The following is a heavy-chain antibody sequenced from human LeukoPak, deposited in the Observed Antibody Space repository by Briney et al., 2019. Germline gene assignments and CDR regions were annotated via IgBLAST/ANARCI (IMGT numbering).Heavy chain of an antibody. Sequence: SETLSLTCGVSGGSITTTNYWSWVRQPPGGGLEWIGEVSLAGRARYNPSLKNRVNISIDESKNHLYLNLASVTAADTAVYYCSRESGPFCPFGHWGQGTLVAVTS. CDR1: GGSITTTNY. J-gene: IGHJ4*02. CDR3: SRESGPFCPFGH. V-gene: IGHV4-4*02. CDR2: VSLAGRA. D-gene: IGHD1-26*01.